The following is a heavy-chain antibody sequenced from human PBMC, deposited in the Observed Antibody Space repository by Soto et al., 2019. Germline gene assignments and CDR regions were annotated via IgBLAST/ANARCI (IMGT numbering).Heavy chain of an antibody. D-gene: IGHD2-21*01. CDR3: AREVIASGYDY. V-gene: IGHV1-3*01. CDR2: INCGSCKT. CDR1: GYTFSRYS. Sequence: ASVKVSCKASGYTFSRYSLHWVRQAPGQSPEWMGWINCGSCKTQYSQNFQGIVTFTRDTSASTVYMDLTSLISEDTAFYYCAREVIASGYDYWGQGTLVTVSS. J-gene: IGHJ4*02.